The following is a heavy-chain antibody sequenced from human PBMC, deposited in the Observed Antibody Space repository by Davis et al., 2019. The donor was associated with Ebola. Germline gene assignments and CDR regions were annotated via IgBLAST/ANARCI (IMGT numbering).Heavy chain of an antibody. CDR1: GFTFSDYW. CDR3: ARALQPFDY. Sequence: PGGSLRLSCAASGFTFSDYWMTWVRQAPGKGLEWVANIKQDETEKYYVDSVKGRFTISRDNAKNSLYLQMNNLRAEDTAVYFCARALQPFDYWGQGTLVTASS. CDR2: IKQDETEK. V-gene: IGHV3-7*04. J-gene: IGHJ4*02. D-gene: IGHD5-18*01.